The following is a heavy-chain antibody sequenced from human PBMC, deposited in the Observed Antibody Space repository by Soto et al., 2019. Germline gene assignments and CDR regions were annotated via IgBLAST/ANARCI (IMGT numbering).Heavy chain of an antibody. CDR3: ARDQSTGWFGKESGMDV. CDR1: YYIFTSLG. Sequence: GSVKVSCQAGYYIFTSLGLSWVRQAPGQGLEWMGWISGYNGNTKYAQRLQGRVTMTTDASTSTAYMELRGLTSDDTAVYYCARDQSTGWFGKESGMDVWGQGTTVTVSS. J-gene: IGHJ6*02. D-gene: IGHD6-19*01. CDR2: ISGYNGNT. V-gene: IGHV1-18*01.